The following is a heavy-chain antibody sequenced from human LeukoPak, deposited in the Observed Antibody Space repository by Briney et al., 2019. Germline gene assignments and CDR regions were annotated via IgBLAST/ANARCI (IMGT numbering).Heavy chain of an antibody. D-gene: IGHD6-6*01. J-gene: IGHJ6*03. CDR2: IYYSGST. CDR3: ARGSSNSIGYYYYYMDV. V-gene: IGHV4-30-4*08. CDR1: GGSISSGDYY. Sequence: SETLSLTCTVSGGSISSGDYYWSWIRQPPGKGLEWIGYIYYSGSTYYNPSLKSRVTISVDTSKNQFSLKLSSVTAADTAVYYCARGSSNSIGYYYYYMDVWGKGTTVTVSS.